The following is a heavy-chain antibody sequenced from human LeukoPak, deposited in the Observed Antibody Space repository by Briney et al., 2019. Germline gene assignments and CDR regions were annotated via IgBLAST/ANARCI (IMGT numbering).Heavy chain of an antibody. J-gene: IGHJ4*02. CDR3: HYYYDSSGYMSDY. V-gene: IGHV5-51*01. CDR2: IYPGESDD. Sequence: GASLKISCKGSGSRFTSYWIGGGRQMRGKGLEGRGIIYPGESDDRYSPSFQAQVPISADKSISTAYLQWSSLKASDTAMYYCHYYYDSSGYMSDYWGQGTLVTVSS. CDR1: GSRFTSYW. D-gene: IGHD3-22*01.